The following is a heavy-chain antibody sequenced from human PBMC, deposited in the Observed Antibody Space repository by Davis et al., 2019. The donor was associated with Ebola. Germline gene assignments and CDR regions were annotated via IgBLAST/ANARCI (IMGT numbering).Heavy chain of an antibody. D-gene: IGHD3-10*01. J-gene: IGHJ4*02. Sequence: ASVKVSCKASGYTFTSYGISWLRQAPGQGLEWMVWISAYNGNTNYAQKLQGRVTMTTDTSTSTAYMELRSLRSDDTAVYYCARARFRELLEDYWGQGTLVTVSS. V-gene: IGHV1-18*01. CDR3: ARARFRELLEDY. CDR2: ISAYNGNT. CDR1: GYTFTSYG.